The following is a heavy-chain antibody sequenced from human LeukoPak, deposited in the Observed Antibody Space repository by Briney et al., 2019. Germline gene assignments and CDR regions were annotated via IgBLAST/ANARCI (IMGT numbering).Heavy chain of an antibody. CDR3: ARSGAYYDFWSGYFGFDY. D-gene: IGHD3-3*01. Sequence: SQTLSLTCTVSGGSISNGSYYWSWIRQPAGKGLEWIGRIYTSGSTNYNPSLKSRVTISVDTSKNQFSLKLSSVTAADTAVYYCARSGAYYDFWSGYFGFDYWGQGTLVTVSS. V-gene: IGHV4-61*02. CDR2: IYTSGST. CDR1: GGSISNGSYY. J-gene: IGHJ4*02.